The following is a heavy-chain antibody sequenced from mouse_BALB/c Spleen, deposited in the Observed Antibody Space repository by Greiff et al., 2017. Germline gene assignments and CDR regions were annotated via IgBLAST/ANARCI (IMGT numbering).Heavy chain of an antibody. CDR3: ARHSYYYGSSYRAY. D-gene: IGHD1-1*01. CDR2: IDPANGNT. J-gene: IGHJ3*01. V-gene: IGHV14-3*02. Sequence: VQLKESGAELVKPGASVKLSCTASGFNIKDTYMHWVKQRPEQGLEWIGRIDPANGNTKYDPKFQGKATITADTSSNTAYLQLSSLTSEDTAVYYCARHSYYYGSSYRAYWGQGTLVTVSA. CDR1: GFNIKDTY.